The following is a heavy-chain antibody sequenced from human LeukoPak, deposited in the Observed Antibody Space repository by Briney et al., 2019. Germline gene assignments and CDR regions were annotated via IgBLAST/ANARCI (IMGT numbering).Heavy chain of an antibody. CDR3: ARSNIVVVPAAMDYYYYMDV. J-gene: IGHJ6*03. D-gene: IGHD2-2*01. CDR2: IYTSGST. CDR1: GGSISSYY. V-gene: IGHV4-4*07. Sequence: SETLSLTCTVSGGSISSYYWSWIRQPAGKGLEWIGRIYTSGSTNYNPSLKSRVTMSVDTSKNQFSLKLSSVTAADTAVYYCARSNIVVVPAAMDYYYYMDVWGKGTTVTVSS.